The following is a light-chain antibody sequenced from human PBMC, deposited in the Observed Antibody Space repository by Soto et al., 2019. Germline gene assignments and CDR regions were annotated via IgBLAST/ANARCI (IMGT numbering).Light chain of an antibody. J-gene: IGKJ5*01. CDR2: GAS. CDR1: QTVSRNN. Sequence: EIVLTQSPCTLSLSPGERATLSCRASQTVSRNNLVWYQQRPGQSPRLLIYGASTRATGLPARFSGSGSGTEFTLTISSLQSEDFALYYCQQYNNWPITFGQGTRLEIK. V-gene: IGKV3-15*01. CDR3: QQYNNWPIT.